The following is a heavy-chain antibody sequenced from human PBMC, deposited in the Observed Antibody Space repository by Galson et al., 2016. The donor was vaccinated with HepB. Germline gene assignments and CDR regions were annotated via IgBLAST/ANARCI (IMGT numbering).Heavy chain of an antibody. Sequence: SLRLSCAASGFSLSIYSMNWVRQAPGKGLEWVSAIRGRGTGTSYTDSVKGRFTISRDNSKNTLYLQMNSLRDEDAAVYYFAKNSLVGYNSGWGGSFDIWGRGTMVTVSS. CDR1: GFSLSIYS. CDR2: IRGRGTGT. J-gene: IGHJ3*02. D-gene: IGHD6-19*01. V-gene: IGHV3-23*01. CDR3: AKNSLVGYNSGWGGSFDI.